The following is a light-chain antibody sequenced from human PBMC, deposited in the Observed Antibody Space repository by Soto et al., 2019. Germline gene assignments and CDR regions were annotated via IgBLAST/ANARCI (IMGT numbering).Light chain of an antibody. CDR1: ESFARTY. CDR3: QQYGASPLT. CDR2: GAS. J-gene: IGKJ4*01. Sequence: EIVLTQSPGTLSLSPGERATLSCRASESFARTYLAWYQQKPGQAPRLLIHGASSRATGIPDRFSGSNSGTDSTLTISRLEPEDSAVYYCQQYGASPLTFGGGTKVEIK. V-gene: IGKV3-20*01.